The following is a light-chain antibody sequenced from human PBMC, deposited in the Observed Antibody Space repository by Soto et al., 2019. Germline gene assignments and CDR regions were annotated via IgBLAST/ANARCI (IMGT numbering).Light chain of an antibody. CDR2: EGS. CDR3: MLYMGSGIAV. J-gene: IGLJ7*01. CDR1: SSDVGSYNL. V-gene: IGLV2-14*02. Sequence: QSALTQPASVSGSPGQSITISCTGTSSDVGSYNLVSWYQQHPGKAPKLMIYEGSKRPSGVSNRFSGSIFGNKAALTITGAQADDESDYYCMLYMGSGIAVFGGGTQLTVL.